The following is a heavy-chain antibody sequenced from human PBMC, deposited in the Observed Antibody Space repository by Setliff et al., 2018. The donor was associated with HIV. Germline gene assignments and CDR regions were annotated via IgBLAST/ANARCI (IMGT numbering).Heavy chain of an antibody. Sequence: SETLSLTCTVSGGSISTYFWTWIRQHPGKGLEYIGYIYYSGSTYYNPSLKSRVAISVDTSNNQFSLTMTSVTAADTAVYYCAREGKFRYYYYMDVWGKGTTVTVSS. J-gene: IGHJ6*03. V-gene: IGHV4-59*12. D-gene: IGHD3-10*01. CDR3: AREGKFRYYYYMDV. CDR2: IYYSGST. CDR1: GGSISTYF.